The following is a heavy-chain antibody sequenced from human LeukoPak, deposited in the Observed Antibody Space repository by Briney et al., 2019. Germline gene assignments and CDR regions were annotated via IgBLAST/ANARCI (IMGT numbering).Heavy chain of an antibody. D-gene: IGHD2-15*01. Sequence: VASVKVSCKASGYTFTSYGIGWVRQAPGQGLEWMGWISAYNGNTNYAQKLQGRVTMTTDTSTSTAYMELRSLRSDDTAVYYCARVGGYCSGGSCYLLNYYYYYMDVWGKGTTVTVSS. V-gene: IGHV1-18*01. CDR1: GYTFTSYG. CDR2: ISAYNGNT. J-gene: IGHJ6*03. CDR3: ARVGGYCSGGSCYLLNYYYYYMDV.